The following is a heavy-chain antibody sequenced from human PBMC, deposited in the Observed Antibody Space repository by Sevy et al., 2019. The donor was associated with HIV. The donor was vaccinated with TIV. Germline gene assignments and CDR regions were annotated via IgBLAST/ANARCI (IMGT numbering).Heavy chain of an antibody. D-gene: IGHD2-15*01. CDR3: VRDGWNY. CDR2: MTSSGSYI. CDR1: GFTFSTST. J-gene: IGHJ4*02. V-gene: IGHV3-21*01. Sequence: GSLRLSCAASGFTFSTSTMNWVRQAPGKGLEWVSLMTSSGSYILYADSVKGRFTISRDNAKNSVFLQMNGLGVEDTAVYYCVRDGWNYWGQGTLVTVSS.